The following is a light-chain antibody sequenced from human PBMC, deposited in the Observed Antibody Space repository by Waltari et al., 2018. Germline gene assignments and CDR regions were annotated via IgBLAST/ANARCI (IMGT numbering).Light chain of an antibody. CDR2: GTT. CDR1: SSNIGAGYD. CDR3: QSYDSSLSGWV. Sequence: QSVLTQPPSVSGAPGQRVTISCTGSSSNIGAGYDVHWYLQLPGTAPKLLIYGTTNRPSGVPDRFSGSKSCTSASLAITGLQADDEADYYCQSYDSSLSGWVFGGGTKLTVL. V-gene: IGLV1-40*01. J-gene: IGLJ3*02.